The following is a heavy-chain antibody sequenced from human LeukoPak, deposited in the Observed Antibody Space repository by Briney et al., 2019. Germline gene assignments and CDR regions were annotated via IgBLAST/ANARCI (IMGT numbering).Heavy chain of an antibody. D-gene: IGHD3-22*01. CDR2: ISYGGSNK. CDR1: GXTFSTYG. V-gene: IGHV3-30*03. CDR3: ARQLTYYYDSAGRYAFEI. Sequence: GGSLRLSCAASGXTFSTYGMHWVRQAPGKGLEWVAVISYGGSNKYYADSVKGRFTISRDNSKNTLYLQMNSLRAEDTAVYYCARQLTYYYDSAGRYAFEIWGQVTILTVSA. J-gene: IGHJ3*02.